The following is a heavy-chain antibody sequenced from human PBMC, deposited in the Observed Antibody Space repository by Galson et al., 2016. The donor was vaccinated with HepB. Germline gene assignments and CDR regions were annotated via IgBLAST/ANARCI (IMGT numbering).Heavy chain of an antibody. D-gene: IGHD5-12*01. V-gene: IGHV3-11*04. CDR3: ARDHSSYKGNWFDP. CDR1: GFTFSDYY. J-gene: IGHJ5*02. CDR2: ISSSGSTL. Sequence: SLRLSCAASGFTFSDYYMSWIRQAPGKGLEWVSYISSSGSTLYFADSVEGRFTISRDNSKKTVSLQMNNLRVEDTAVYYCARDHSSYKGNWFDPWGQGTLVTVSS.